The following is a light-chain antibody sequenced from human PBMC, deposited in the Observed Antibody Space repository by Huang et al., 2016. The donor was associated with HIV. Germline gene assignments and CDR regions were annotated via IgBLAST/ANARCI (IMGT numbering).Light chain of an antibody. CDR3: QQYDGYPWT. Sequence: DIQMTQSPSTLSASVGDRVTIQCRASQSFTTWLAWYQQKPGKAPKLLIDDVSSLESGVPSRFSGSGSGTEFTLTISSLQPDDFATYYCQQYDGYPWTFGQGTKVEIK. CDR1: QSFTTW. V-gene: IGKV1-5*01. J-gene: IGKJ1*01. CDR2: DVS.